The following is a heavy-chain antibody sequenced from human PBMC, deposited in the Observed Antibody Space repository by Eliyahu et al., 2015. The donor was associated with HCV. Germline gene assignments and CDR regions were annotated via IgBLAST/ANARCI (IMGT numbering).Heavy chain of an antibody. CDR3: ARDYYDSSGYFRYFDY. CDR2: INPSGGST. Sequence: QVQLVQSGAEVKKPGASVMVSCKASGYTFTSYYMHWVRQAPGQGLEVMGIINPSGGSTSYAQKFQGRVTMTRDTSTSTVYMELSSLRSEDTAVYYCARDYYDSSGYFRYFDYWGQGTLVTVSS. D-gene: IGHD3-22*01. V-gene: IGHV1-46*03. J-gene: IGHJ4*01. CDR1: GYTFTSYY.